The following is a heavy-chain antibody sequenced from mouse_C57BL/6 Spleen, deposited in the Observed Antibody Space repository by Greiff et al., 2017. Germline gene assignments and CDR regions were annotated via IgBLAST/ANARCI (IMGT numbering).Heavy chain of an antibody. Sequence: VQLQQSGPGLVQPSQSLSITCTVSGFSLTSYGVHWVRQSPGKGLEWLGVIWSGGSTDYNAAFISRLSISKDNSKSQVFFKMNSLQADDTAIYYCARNSDYGTWCAYWGQGTLVTVSA. CDR1: GFSLTSYG. CDR2: IWSGGST. D-gene: IGHD2-1*01. CDR3: ARNSDYGTWCAY. J-gene: IGHJ3*01. V-gene: IGHV2-2*01.